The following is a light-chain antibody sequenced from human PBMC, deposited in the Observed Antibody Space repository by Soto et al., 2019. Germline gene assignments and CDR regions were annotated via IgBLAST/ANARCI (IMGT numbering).Light chain of an antibody. Sequence: MQLTQSPSSLSASVGYRVTITCRSSQDIAIYLAWYQQKPGEAPKLLIYAASTLYGGVPSRFSGSGSGTDFALTINSLQDEDFATYYCQQLRMYPSTFGGGTKVDIK. CDR1: QDIAIY. V-gene: IGKV1-9*01. CDR3: QQLRMYPST. J-gene: IGKJ4*01. CDR2: AAS.